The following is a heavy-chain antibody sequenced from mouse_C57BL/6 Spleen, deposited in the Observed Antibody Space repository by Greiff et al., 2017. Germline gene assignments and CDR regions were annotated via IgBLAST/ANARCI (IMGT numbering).Heavy chain of an antibody. CDR3: ARPPTLYGSSSLFDY. D-gene: IGHD1-1*01. CDR1: GYTFTGYW. Sequence: QVQLKQSGAELMKPGASVKLSCKATGYTFTGYWIAWVKQRPGHGLEWIGEILPGSGSTNYNEKFKGKATFPADTSSNTAYMQLSSLATEDSAIYYCARPPTLYGSSSLFDYWGQGTTLTVSS. V-gene: IGHV1-9*01. J-gene: IGHJ2*01. CDR2: ILPGSGST.